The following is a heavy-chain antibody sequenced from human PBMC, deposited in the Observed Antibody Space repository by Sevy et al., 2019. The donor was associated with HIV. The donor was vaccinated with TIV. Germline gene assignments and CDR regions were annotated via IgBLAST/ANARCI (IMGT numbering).Heavy chain of an antibody. D-gene: IGHD3-22*01. J-gene: IGHJ4*02. V-gene: IGHV3-30-3*01. Sequence: GESLKISCAASGFTFSYYAMHWVRQAPGKGLEWVAVISYDGTNKQYAESVKGRFTISRDNSKNTLYLQMNSLRAEDTAVYYCARDRGYYDSSGFYSRYYFDYWAREPWSPSPQ. CDR1: GFTFSYYA. CDR2: ISYDGTNK. CDR3: ARDRGYYDSSGFYSRYYFDY.